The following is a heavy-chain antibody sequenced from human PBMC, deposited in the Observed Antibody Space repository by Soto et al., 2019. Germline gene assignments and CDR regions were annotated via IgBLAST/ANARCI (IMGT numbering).Heavy chain of an antibody. CDR2: ISAYNGNT. Sequence: QVQLVQSGGEVKKPGASVKVSCKTSGYSFTTYGISWARQAPGQGLEWMGWISAYNGNTNSAQKLQGRVTMTTDTSPSTASVELRSLSSDVTAFYYCAREAPPPYYYYGIAVWGQGSTVTVSS. CDR1: GYSFTTYG. V-gene: IGHV1-18*01. D-gene: IGHD6-6*01. CDR3: AREAPPPYYYYGIAV. J-gene: IGHJ6*02.